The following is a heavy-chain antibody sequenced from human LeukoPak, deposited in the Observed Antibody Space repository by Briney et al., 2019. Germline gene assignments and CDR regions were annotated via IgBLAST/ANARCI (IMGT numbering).Heavy chain of an antibody. Sequence: SETLSLTCTVSGGSISSYYWSWIRQPPGKGLEWIGYIYYSGSTNYNASLKRRVTISVDTSKNQFSLKLSSVTAADTAVYYCARQDYGDYFGYYYYYMDVWGKGTTVTVSS. CDR3: ARQDYGDYFGYYYYYMDV. D-gene: IGHD4-17*01. J-gene: IGHJ6*03. V-gene: IGHV4-59*01. CDR1: GGSISSYY. CDR2: IYYSGST.